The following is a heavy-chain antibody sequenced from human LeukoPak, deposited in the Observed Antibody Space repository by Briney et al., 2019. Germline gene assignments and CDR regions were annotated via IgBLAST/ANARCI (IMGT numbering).Heavy chain of an antibody. V-gene: IGHV1-69*06. CDR2: IIPIFGTA. J-gene: IGHJ1*01. Sequence: SVKVSCKASGGTFSSYAISWVRQAPGQGLEWMGGIIPIFGTANYAQKFQGRVTITADKSTSTAYMELSSLRSEDTAVYYCARVSSSIAAAEGLGFQHWGQGTLVTVSS. CDR3: ARVSSSIAAAEGLGFQH. CDR1: GGTFSSYA. D-gene: IGHD6-13*01.